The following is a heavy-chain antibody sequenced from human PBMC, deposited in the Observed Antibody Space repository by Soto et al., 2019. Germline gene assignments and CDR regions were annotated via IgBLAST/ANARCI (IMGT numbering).Heavy chain of an antibody. J-gene: IGHJ5*02. CDR2: ISSSTNTI. CDR3: ARERGYSGYDSGWFDP. Sequence: GGSLRLSCAASGFTFSSYTMNWVRQAPGKGLEWVSYISSSTNTIYYADSVKGRFTISRDNARNSLYLQMNSLRAEDTAVYYCARERGYSGYDSGWFDPWGQGT. D-gene: IGHD5-12*01. V-gene: IGHV3-48*01. CDR1: GFTFSSYT.